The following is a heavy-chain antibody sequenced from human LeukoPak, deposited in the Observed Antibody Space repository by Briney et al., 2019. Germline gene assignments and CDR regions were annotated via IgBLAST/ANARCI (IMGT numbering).Heavy chain of an antibody. CDR2: IYYSGST. J-gene: IGHJ6*02. Sequence: SETLSLTCTVSGGSISSYYWSWIRQPPGKGLEWIGYIYYSGSTNYNPSLKSRVTISVDTSKNQFSLKLSSVTAADTAVYYCARLQSQGYCYYGMDVWGQGTTVTVSS. CDR1: GGSISSYY. CDR3: ARLQSQGYCYYGMDV. V-gene: IGHV4-59*08.